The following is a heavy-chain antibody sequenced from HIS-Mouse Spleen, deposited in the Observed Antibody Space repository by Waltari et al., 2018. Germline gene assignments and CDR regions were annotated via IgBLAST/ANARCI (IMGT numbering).Heavy chain of an antibody. CDR2: ISYDGSNK. Sequence: QVQLVESGGGVVQPGRSLRLSCAASGFTFRSYALHWVGQAPGKGLEWVAVISYDGSNKYYADSVKGRFTISRDNSKNTLYLQMNSLRAEDTAVYYCARPSGYDAFDIWGQGTMVTVSS. V-gene: IGHV3-30*04. J-gene: IGHJ3*02. CDR1: GFTFRSYA. D-gene: IGHD3-3*01. CDR3: ARPSGYDAFDI.